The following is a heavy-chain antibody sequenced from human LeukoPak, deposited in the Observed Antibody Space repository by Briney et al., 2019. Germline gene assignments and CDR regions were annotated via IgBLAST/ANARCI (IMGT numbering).Heavy chain of an antibody. CDR3: TTDSLRYMITSGT. D-gene: IGHD3-16*01. CDR2: IPSSSFDI. CDR1: GFNFNVRG. Sequence: GGSLRLSCAASGFNFNVRGMTWVRQAPGKGLEWVSTIPSSSFDIYYADSVKGRFTSSRDNAKNSVYLQMNSLTADDTAVYYCTTDSLRYMITSGTWGQGTLVTVSS. J-gene: IGHJ5*02. V-gene: IGHV3-21*01.